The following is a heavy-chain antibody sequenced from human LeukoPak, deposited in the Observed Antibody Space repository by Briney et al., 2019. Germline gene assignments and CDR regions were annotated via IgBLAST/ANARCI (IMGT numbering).Heavy chain of an antibody. D-gene: IGHD2-15*01. CDR2: MNPNSGNT. V-gene: IGHV1-8*01. CDR3: ARGNSRRLGDCSGGSCYSAFDY. Sequence: ASVKVSCKASGYTFTSYDINWVRQATGQGLEWMGWMNPNSGNTGYAQKFQGRVTMTRNTSISTAYMELSSLRTEDTAVYYCARGNSRRLGDCSGGSCYSAFDYWGQGTLVTVSS. J-gene: IGHJ4*02. CDR1: GYTFTSYD.